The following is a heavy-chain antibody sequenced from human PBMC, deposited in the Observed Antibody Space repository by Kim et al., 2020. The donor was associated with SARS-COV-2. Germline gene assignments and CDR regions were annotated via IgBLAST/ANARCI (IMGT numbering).Heavy chain of an antibody. CDR3: AAQFDP. J-gene: IGHJ5*02. V-gene: IGHV3-23*01. Sequence: GRGRSTYYADSVKGRFTISRDNSKHTLYLQMNSLRAEDTAVYYCAAQFDPWGQGTLVTVSS. CDR2: GRGRST.